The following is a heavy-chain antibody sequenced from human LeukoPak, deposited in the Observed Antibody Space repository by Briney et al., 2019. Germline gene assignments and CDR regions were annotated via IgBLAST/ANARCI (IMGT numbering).Heavy chain of an antibody. J-gene: IGHJ4*02. CDR3: ARYTDLGSGRPYYFDH. V-gene: IGHV3-7*01. Sequence: GGSLRLSCAASGFTLSSYWMSWVRQAPGKGLEWVANIKGDGSETYYVDSVRGRFTISRDNAKNSLYLQMNSLRAEDTAVYYCARYTDLGSGRPYYFDHWGQGTLVTVSS. D-gene: IGHD3-10*01. CDR2: IKGDGSET. CDR1: GFTLSSYW.